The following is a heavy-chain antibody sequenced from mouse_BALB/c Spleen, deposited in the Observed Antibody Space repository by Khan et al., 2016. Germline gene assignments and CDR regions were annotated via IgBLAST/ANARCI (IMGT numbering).Heavy chain of an antibody. CDR2: INYSGST. CDR1: GDSITSGY. CDR3: ASYDSSVAFFDY. V-gene: IGHV3-8*02. Sequence: EVQLVESGPSLVKPSQTLSLTCSVTGDSITSGYWNWIRKFPGNKLEYMGYINYSGSTYYNPSLKSRISITRDTSKNQFYLQLNSVTTEDTATYYCASYDSSVAFFDYWGQGTTLTVSS. D-gene: IGHD3-2*01. J-gene: IGHJ2*01.